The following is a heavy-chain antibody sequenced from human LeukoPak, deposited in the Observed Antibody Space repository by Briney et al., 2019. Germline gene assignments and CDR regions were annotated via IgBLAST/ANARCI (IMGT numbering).Heavy chain of an antibody. CDR3: ARLTATVYARDGGYYFDY. CDR1: GGTFSSYA. Sequence: GSSVKVSCKASGGTFSSYAISWVRQAPGQGLEWMGGIIPIFGTANYAQKFQGRVTITTDESTSTAYMELSSLRSEDTAVYYCARLTATVYARDGGYYFDYWGQGTLVTVSS. J-gene: IGHJ4*02. D-gene: IGHD2-8*01. V-gene: IGHV1-69*05. CDR2: IIPIFGTA.